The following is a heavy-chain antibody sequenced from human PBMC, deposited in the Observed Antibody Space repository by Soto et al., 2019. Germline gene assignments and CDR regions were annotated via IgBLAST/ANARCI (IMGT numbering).Heavy chain of an antibody. Sequence: PSETLSLTCAVYGGSFSGYYWSWIRQPQGKGLEWVGEINHSGSTNYNPSLKSRVTISVDTSKNQFSLKLRSVTAADTAVYYCARGDMGDCSSTSCYGGRYYYYGMDVWGQGTTVT. V-gene: IGHV4-34*01. CDR3: ARGDMGDCSSTSCYGGRYYYYGMDV. CDR2: INHSGST. J-gene: IGHJ6*02. D-gene: IGHD2-2*01. CDR1: GGSFSGYY.